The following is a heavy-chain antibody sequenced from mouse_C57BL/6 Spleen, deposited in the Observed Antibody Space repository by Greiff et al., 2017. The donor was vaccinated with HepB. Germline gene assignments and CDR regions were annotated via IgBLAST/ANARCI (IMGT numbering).Heavy chain of an antibody. Sequence: QVQLKQPGAELVRPGSSVKLSCKASGYTFTSYWMDWVKQRPGQGLEWIGNIYPSDSETHYNQKFKDKATLTVDKSSSTAYMQLSSLTSEDSAVYYCARSRVTTVVATPFAYWGQGTLVTVSA. CDR1: GYTFTSYW. CDR3: ARSRVTTVVATPFAY. V-gene: IGHV1-61*01. J-gene: IGHJ3*01. CDR2: IYPSDSET. D-gene: IGHD1-1*01.